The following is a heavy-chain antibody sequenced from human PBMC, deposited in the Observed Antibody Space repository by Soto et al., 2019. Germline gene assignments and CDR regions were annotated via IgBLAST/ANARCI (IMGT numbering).Heavy chain of an antibody. J-gene: IGHJ4*02. D-gene: IGHD2-15*01. V-gene: IGHV4-39*01. CDR1: GGSIYRSGYY. Sequence: ETLSLTCTVSGGSIYRSGYYWGWIRQPPGRGLEWIGNIDYNGVTYSNSSLKSRVTISRDTSKNQFSLKLTSVTAADTALYYCGKVLVGATGHTDSDSWGPGTLVTVSS. CDR2: IDYNGVT. CDR3: GKVLVGATGHTDSDS.